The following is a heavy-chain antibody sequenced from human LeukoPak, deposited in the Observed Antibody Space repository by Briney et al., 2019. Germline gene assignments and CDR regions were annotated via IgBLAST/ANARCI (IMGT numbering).Heavy chain of an antibody. CDR2: INWNGGST. Sequence: GGSLRLSCAASGFTFDDYGMSWVRQAPGKGLEWVSGINWNGGSTGYAESVKGRFTISRDNAKNSLYLQMNSLRAEDTVLYYCARGHCSSTSCRTVYYYMDVWGEGTTVTVSS. J-gene: IGHJ6*03. CDR3: ARGHCSSTSCRTVYYYMDV. V-gene: IGHV3-20*04. CDR1: GFTFDDYG. D-gene: IGHD2-2*01.